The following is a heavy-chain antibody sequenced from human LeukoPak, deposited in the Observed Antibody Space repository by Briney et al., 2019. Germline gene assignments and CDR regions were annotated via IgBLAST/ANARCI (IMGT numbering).Heavy chain of an antibody. D-gene: IGHD2-2*01. V-gene: IGHV3-30*02. J-gene: IGHJ4*02. Sequence: GGSLRLSCAASGFTFSSYSMNWVRQAPGKGLEWVTFIRSDGSIKYYADSVKGRFTVSRDNSKNTLYLQMNSLRAEDTAVYYCAKDVPAGYFDYWGQGTLVTVS. CDR1: GFTFSSYS. CDR3: AKDVPAGYFDY. CDR2: IRSDGSIK.